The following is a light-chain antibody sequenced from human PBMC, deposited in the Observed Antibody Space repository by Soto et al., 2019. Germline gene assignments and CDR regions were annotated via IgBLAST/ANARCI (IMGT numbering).Light chain of an antibody. V-gene: IGLV1-44*01. CDR1: SSNIGSST. CDR3: AAWDDSLNGYVV. CDR2: SNN. J-gene: IGLJ2*01. Sequence: QSVLTQPPSASGTPGQRVTISCSGRSSNIGSSTVNWYQQLPGTAPKLVIYSNNQRPSGVPDRFSGSKSGTSASLAISGLQSEDQADYYCAAWDDSLNGYVVFGGGPKVTVL.